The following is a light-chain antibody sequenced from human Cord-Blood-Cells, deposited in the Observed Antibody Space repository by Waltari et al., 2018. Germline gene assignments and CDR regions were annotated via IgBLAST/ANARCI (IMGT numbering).Light chain of an antibody. J-gene: IGKJ5*01. CDR2: GAS. V-gene: IGKV3-15*01. Sequence: EIVMTQSPATLSVSPGERATLSCRASQSVSSNLAWYQQKPGHAPRVLIYGASTRATGIPARFSGSGSGTEFTLTISSLQSEDFAVYYCQQYNNWPITFGQGTRLEIK. CDR1: QSVSSN. CDR3: QQYNNWPIT.